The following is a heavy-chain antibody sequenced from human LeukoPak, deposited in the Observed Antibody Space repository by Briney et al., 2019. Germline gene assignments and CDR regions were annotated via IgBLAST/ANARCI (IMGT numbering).Heavy chain of an antibody. J-gene: IGHJ4*02. CDR1: GGTFSSYA. D-gene: IGHD5-24*01. V-gene: IGHV1-69*06. CDR3: ASNGGDGYNSYDY. Sequence: GASVKVSCKASGGTFSSYAISWVRQAPGQGLEWMGGIIPIFGTANYAQKFQGRVTITADKSTSTAYMELSSLRSEDTAVYYCASNGGDGYNSYDYWGQGTLVTVSS. CDR2: IIPIFGTA.